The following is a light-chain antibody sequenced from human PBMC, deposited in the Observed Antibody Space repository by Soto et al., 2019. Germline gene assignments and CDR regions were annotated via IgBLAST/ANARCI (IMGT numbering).Light chain of an antibody. Sequence: DIVLTQSPGTLSLSPGDRATLSCRASQSVSNYVAWYQQRPGQAPRLLIYDASNRATGIPARFSGSGSGTDFTLTISSLEPEDFAVYYCPQRSHGLTFGGGTKVDIK. CDR2: DAS. J-gene: IGKJ4*01. V-gene: IGKV3-11*01. CDR3: PQRSHGLT. CDR1: QSVSNY.